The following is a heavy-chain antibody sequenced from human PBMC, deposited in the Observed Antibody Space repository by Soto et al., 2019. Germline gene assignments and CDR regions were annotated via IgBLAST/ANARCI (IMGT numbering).Heavy chain of an antibody. CDR3: AKGRDRFDP. J-gene: IGHJ5*02. CDR2: MYYGGST. CDR1: GGSVSSFY. V-gene: IGHV4-59*02. Sequence: SETLSLTCTVSGGSVSSFYWSWIRQPPGKGLEWIGYMYYGGSTNYNPSLKSRVTISVDTSKNQFSLKLSSVTAADTAVYYCAKGRDRFDPWGQGTLVTVSS.